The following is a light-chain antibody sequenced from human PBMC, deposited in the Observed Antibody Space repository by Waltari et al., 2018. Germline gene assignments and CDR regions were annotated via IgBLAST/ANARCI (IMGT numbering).Light chain of an antibody. Sequence: QSALTQPAAVSGSPGQSVTISCTGASSEIGRLDIVSWYQQQPGNAPKLVISDVSKRPSGVSDRFSGSKSGDTASLTISGLQFEDEADYYCCSYAGNYVWVFGGGTRLTVL. CDR3: CSYAGNYVWV. CDR2: DVS. V-gene: IGLV2-23*02. J-gene: IGLJ3*02. CDR1: SSEIGRLDI.